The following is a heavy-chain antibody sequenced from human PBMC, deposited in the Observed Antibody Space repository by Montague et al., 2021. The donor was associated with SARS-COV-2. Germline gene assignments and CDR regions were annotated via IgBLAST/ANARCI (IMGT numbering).Heavy chain of an antibody. Sequence: SLRLPCAASGFTFSSYDMHRVRQATGKGLEWVSAIGTAGDTYYPGFVTGRLTISRENAKNSLYLQMNSLRAGDTAVYYCARGVTMVQGVISRYYYYYGMDVWGQGTTVTVSS. CDR3: ARGVTMVQGVISRYYYYYGMDV. J-gene: IGHJ6*02. D-gene: IGHD3-10*01. CDR1: GFTFSSYD. V-gene: IGHV3-13*04. CDR2: IGTAGDT.